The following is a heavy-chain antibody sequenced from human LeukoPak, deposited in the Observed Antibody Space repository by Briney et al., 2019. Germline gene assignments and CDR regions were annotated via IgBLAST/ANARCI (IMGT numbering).Heavy chain of an antibody. Sequence: SETLSLTCTVSGGSISSSSHYWGWVRQPPGKGLEWIGSIYYSGATYYSPSLNSRATIFVDTSKNQFSLKLSSVTAADTAVYYCATDLYGSGDLDYWGQGTLVTVSS. CDR2: IYYSGAT. J-gene: IGHJ4*02. CDR3: ATDLYGSGDLDY. D-gene: IGHD3-10*01. V-gene: IGHV4-39*07. CDR1: GGSISSSSHY.